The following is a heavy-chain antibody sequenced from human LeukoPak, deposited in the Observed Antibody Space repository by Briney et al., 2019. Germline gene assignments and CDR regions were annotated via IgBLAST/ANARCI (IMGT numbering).Heavy chain of an antibody. CDR3: ARDGSSWYAFDYMDV. Sequence: ASVTVSFKASGYTFTGYYMHWVRQAPGQGLEWMGWINPNSGGKNYAQKFQGRVTMTRDTSISTAYMELSRLRSDDTAVYYCARDGSSWYAFDYMDVWGKGTTVTVSS. J-gene: IGHJ6*03. CDR1: GYTFTGYY. V-gene: IGHV1-2*02. D-gene: IGHD6-13*01. CDR2: INPNSGGK.